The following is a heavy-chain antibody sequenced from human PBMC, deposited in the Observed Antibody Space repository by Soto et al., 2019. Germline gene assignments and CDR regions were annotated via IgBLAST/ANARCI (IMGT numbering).Heavy chain of an antibody. CDR3: ARGGVSTRTFDY. CDR1: GYNFAGYW. D-gene: IGHD3-3*01. J-gene: IGHJ4*02. V-gene: IGHV5-51*01. Sequence: ISCKGSGYNFAGYWIAWVRQMPGKGLELMGIIYPSDSDTRYRPSFQGQVTISADKSISSAYLQWSSLRASDTAMYYCARGGVSTRTFDYWGQGTPVTVSS. CDR2: IYPSDSDT.